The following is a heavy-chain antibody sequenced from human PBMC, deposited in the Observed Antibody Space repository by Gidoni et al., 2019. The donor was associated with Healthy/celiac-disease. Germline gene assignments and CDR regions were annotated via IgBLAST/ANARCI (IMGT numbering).Heavy chain of an antibody. CDR1: AYTFTSYV. J-gene: IGHJ4*02. D-gene: IGHD4-17*01. V-gene: IGHV1-18*01. CDR3: ARGEGSLNDYGDGN. CDR2: ISAYNGNT. Sequence: QVQLVQSVAEVTKPGASVKVSCKASAYTFTSYVISWVRQAPGQGLEWMGWISAYNGNTNYAQELQGRVTMTTDTSTSTAYRELRSLRSDDTAVYYCARGEGSLNDYGDGNWGQGTRVTVS.